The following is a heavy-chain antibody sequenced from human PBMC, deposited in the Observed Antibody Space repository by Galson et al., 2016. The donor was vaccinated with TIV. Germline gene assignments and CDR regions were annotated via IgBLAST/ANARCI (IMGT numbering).Heavy chain of an antibody. CDR3: ARLASCGGDCYYVDS. CDR1: GYTFTSYY. D-gene: IGHD2-21*02. Sequence: SVKVSCKASGYTFTSYYMHWVRQAPGQGLEWMGIINPSGGSTSYARKFQGRVTMTRDTSISTAYMELRSLRSDDTAVYYCARLASCGGDCYYVDSWGQGTLVTVSS. J-gene: IGHJ4*02. CDR2: INPSGGST. V-gene: IGHV1-46*01.